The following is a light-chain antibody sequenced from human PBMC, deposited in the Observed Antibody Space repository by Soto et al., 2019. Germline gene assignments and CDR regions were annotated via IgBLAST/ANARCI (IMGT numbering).Light chain of an antibody. CDR2: NVS. CDR1: QRVYNW. J-gene: IGKJ3*01. Sequence: QMTQSPSTVSASVGASVTITCRADQRVYNWLAWYQQKPDKAPKLLMSNVSTLETGVSSRFRGSGFGTEFTLAITSLQPDDFGTYYCQQYNSYVSFGPGTRV. V-gene: IGKV1-5*01. CDR3: QQYNSYVS.